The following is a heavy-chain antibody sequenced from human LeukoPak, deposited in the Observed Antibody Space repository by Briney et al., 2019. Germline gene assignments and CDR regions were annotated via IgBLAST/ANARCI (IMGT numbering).Heavy chain of an antibody. CDR2: INHSGST. D-gene: IGHD3-16*01. CDR1: GGSFSGYY. Sequence: SETLSLTCAVYGGSFSGYYWSWIRQPPGKGLEWIGEINHSGSTNYNPSLKSRVTISVDTSKNQFSLKLSSATAADTAVYYCARRGMITFGYWGQGTLVTVSS. J-gene: IGHJ4*02. CDR3: ARRGMITFGY. V-gene: IGHV4-34*01.